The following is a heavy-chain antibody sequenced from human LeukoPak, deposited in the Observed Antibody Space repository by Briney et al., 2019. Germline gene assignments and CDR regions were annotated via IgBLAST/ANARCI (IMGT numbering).Heavy chain of an antibody. J-gene: IGHJ4*02. D-gene: IGHD2-15*01. V-gene: IGHV4-31*03. CDR2: IYYSGST. CDR1: GGSISSGDYY. Sequence: PSQTLSLTCTVSGGSISSGDYYWSWIRQHPGKGLEWIGDIYYSGSTDYNPSLKIRVTISVDTSKNQFSLKLSSVTAADTAVYYCAREALYCSGGSCYPGPFDYWGQGTLVTVSS. CDR3: AREALYCSGGSCYPGPFDY.